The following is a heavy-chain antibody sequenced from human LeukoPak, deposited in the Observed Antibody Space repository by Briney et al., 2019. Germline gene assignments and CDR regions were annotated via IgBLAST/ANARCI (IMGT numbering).Heavy chain of an antibody. J-gene: IGHJ4*02. Sequence: GGSLRLSCAASGFTFDDYGMSWVRQAPGKGLEWVSGINWNGGSTGYADSVKGRFTISRDNAKDSLYLQMNSLRAEDTTLYYCAREGQEYYFDYWGQGTLVIVSS. CDR3: AREGQEYYFDY. V-gene: IGHV3-20*04. CDR1: GFTFDDYG. CDR2: INWNGGST.